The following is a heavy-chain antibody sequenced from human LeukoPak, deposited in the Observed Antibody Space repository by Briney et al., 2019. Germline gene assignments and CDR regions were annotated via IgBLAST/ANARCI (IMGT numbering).Heavy chain of an antibody. V-gene: IGHV4-39*07. D-gene: IGHD2/OR15-2a*01. CDR3: ARHIGIVGSRGFDY. CDR2: IYYSGNT. J-gene: IGHJ4*02. CDR1: GGSVSSSSYY. Sequence: SETLSLTCTVSGGSVSSSSYYWGWIRQPPGKGLEWIGTIYYSGNTYYNPSLKSRVTISVDTSKNQFSLKLSSLIAADTAVYYCARHIGIVGSRGFDYWGLGTLVTVSS.